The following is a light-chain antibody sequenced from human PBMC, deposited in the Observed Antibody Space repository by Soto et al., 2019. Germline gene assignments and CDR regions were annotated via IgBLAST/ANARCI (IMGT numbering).Light chain of an antibody. J-gene: IGLJ3*02. CDR1: SGSIASNY. V-gene: IGLV6-57*01. CDR2: EDN. Sequence: NFMLTQPHSVSESPGKTVTISCTRSSGSIASNYVQWYQQRPGSSPTTVIYEDNQRPSGVPDRFSGSIDSSSNSASLTISGLKTEDDADYYCQSYDSSNPQNWVFGGGTKLTVL. CDR3: QSYDSSNPQNWV.